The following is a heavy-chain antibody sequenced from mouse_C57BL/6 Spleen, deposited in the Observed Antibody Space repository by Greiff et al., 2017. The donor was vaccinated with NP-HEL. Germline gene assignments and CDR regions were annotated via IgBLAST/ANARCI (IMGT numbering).Heavy chain of an antibody. D-gene: IGHD1-1*01. Sequence: EVQLQQSGPELVKPGASVKISCKASGYTFTDYYMNWVKQSHGKCLEWIGDINPNNGGTSYNQKFKGKAALTVDKSSSTAYMELRSLTSEDSAVYYCASLLGFDYWGQGTTLTVSS. CDR2: INPNNGGT. V-gene: IGHV1-26*01. CDR1: GYTFTDYY. J-gene: IGHJ2*01. CDR3: ASLLGFDY.